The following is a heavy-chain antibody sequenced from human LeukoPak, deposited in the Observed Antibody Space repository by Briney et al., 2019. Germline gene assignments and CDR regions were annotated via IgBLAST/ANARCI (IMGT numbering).Heavy chain of an antibody. D-gene: IGHD5-18*01. V-gene: IGHV4-61*05. CDR3: ARSTFSYGYGNWFDP. CDR2: IYSSGST. J-gene: IGHJ5*02. CDR1: GGSISSSSYY. Sequence: SETLSLTCTVSGGSISSSSYYWDWIRQSPGKGLEWIGYIYSSGSTNYNPSLKSRVTISVDTSKNQFSLKVTSVTAADTAVYFCARSTFSYGYGNWFDPWGQGTLVTVSS.